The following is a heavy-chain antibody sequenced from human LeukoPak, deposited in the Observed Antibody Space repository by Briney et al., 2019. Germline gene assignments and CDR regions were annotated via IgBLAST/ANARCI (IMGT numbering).Heavy chain of an antibody. CDR3: AKAFSAYENWPPNWFDP. CDR2: IWYDGSNK. Sequence: QPGRSLRLSCAASGFTFSSYGMHWVRQGPGKGLEWLAVIWYDGSNKFYADSVKGRFSISRDNSKNTLYLQMNSLRAEDTAVYYCAKAFSAYENWPPNWFDPWGQGTLVTVSS. V-gene: IGHV3-33*06. D-gene: IGHD5-12*01. CDR1: GFTFSSYG. J-gene: IGHJ5*02.